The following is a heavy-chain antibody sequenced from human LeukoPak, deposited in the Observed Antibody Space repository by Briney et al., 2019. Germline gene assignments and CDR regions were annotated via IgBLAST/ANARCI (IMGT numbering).Heavy chain of an antibody. CDR3: ATLGDISGYYLRDY. CDR1: GYTFTGYY. V-gene: IGHV1-2*02. Sequence: PMASVKVSCKASGYTFTGYYIHWVRQAPGQGLQWMGWINPNSGGTNYAQEFEGRVTMTRDTSISTAYMELSGLRSDDTAIYYCATLGDISGYYLRDYWGQGTLVTVSS. J-gene: IGHJ4*02. D-gene: IGHD3-22*01. CDR2: INPNSGGT.